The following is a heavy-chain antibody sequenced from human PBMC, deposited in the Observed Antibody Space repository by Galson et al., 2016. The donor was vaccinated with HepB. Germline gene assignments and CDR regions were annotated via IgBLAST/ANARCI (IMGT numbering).Heavy chain of an antibody. CDR1: GFTFSSYG. CDR3: AQVRGYYGSESHSRVGY. D-gene: IGHD3-10*01. V-gene: IGHV3-30*18. Sequence: SLRLSCAASGFTFSSYGMQWVRQAPGKGLEWVAVISYDGSNKYYADSVKGRFIISRDNSKNTLYLQMNSLRAEDTAVYYCAQVRGYYGSESHSRVGYWGQGTLVTVAS. J-gene: IGHJ4*02. CDR2: ISYDGSNK.